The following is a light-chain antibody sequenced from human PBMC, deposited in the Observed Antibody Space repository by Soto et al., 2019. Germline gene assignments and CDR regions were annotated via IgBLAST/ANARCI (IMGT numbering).Light chain of an antibody. J-gene: IGKJ4*01. V-gene: IGKV1-8*01. CDR3: QQYYSYPLT. Sequence: AIRMTQSPSSLSASTGDRVTITCRASQGISSYLAWYQQKQGKATKLLIYAASTLQSGVPSRFSGSGSGTDFTLTISCLQSEDFATYYCQQYYSYPLTFGGGTKVEIK. CDR1: QGISSY. CDR2: AAS.